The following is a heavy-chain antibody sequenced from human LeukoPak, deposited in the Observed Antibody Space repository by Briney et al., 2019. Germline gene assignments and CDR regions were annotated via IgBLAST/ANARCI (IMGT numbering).Heavy chain of an antibody. CDR2: IYPGDSDT. CDR3: VRHRGGSGWNFDY. J-gene: IGHJ4*02. CDR1: GYSFATYW. Sequence: GESPKISCQGSGYSFATYWIAWVRQMPEKGLEWMGIIYPGDSDTRYSPSFQGQVTISADKSISTAYLQWSSLKASDTAMYYCVRHRGGSGWNFDYWGQGALVTVSS. V-gene: IGHV5-51*01. D-gene: IGHD6-19*01.